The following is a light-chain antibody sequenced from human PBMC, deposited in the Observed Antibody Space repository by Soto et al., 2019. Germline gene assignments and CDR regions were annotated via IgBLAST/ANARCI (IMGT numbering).Light chain of an antibody. J-gene: IGKJ5*01. CDR2: GAF. Sequence: EIVFTQSPGTLSLSPGERATLSCGASQSVTSNYLALYQQKPGQAPRLLIYGAFNRATGIPARFSGSGSGTDFTLTISSLEPEDSAIYYCQQRNIWPPVTFGQGTRLEIK. V-gene: IGKV3-11*01. CDR1: QSVTSNY. CDR3: QQRNIWPPVT.